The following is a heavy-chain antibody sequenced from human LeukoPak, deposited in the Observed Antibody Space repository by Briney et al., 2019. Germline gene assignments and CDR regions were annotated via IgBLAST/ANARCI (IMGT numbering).Heavy chain of an antibody. V-gene: IGHV1-2*02. CDR3: ARDLDSGSSSWYDIDY. CDR2: INPNSGGT. Sequence: ASVKVSCKASGYTFTGYYMHWVRQVPGQGLEWMGWINPNSGGTNYAQKFQGRVTMTRDTSISTAYMELSRLRSDDTAVYYCARDLDSGSSSWYDIDYWGQGTLVTVSS. CDR1: GYTFTGYY. D-gene: IGHD6-13*01. J-gene: IGHJ4*02.